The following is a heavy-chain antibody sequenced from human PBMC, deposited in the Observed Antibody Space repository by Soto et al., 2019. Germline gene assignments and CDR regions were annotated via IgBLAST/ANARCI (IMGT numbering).Heavy chain of an antibody. CDR2: IVPMFAAP. CDR3: ARDRVMRGNAYYYGMDV. Sequence: QVLLVQSGAEVKKPGSSVRVSCKTSGSTFGSFAISWVRLAPGQGLEWMGVIVPMFAAPTYAQKFQGRVSITADESTRTAYMELSRLRSDDTAVYYCARDRVMRGNAYYYGMDVWGQGTTVTVSS. CDR1: GSTFGSFA. D-gene: IGHD2-21*01. J-gene: IGHJ6*02. V-gene: IGHV1-69*12.